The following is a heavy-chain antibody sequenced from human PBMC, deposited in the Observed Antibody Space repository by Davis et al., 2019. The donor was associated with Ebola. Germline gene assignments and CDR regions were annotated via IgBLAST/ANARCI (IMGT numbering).Heavy chain of an antibody. J-gene: IGHJ5*02. V-gene: IGHV4-61*08. CDR2: SYYSGST. CDR1: GGSISSGGYY. Sequence: SETLSLTCTVSGGSISSGGYYWSWIRQPPEKGLEWIGYSYYSGSTNYNPSLKSRVTISVDTSKNQFSLKLSSVTAADTTVYYCARVVGNYGSWFDPWGQGTLVTVSS. D-gene: IGHD1-7*01. CDR3: ARVVGNYGSWFDP.